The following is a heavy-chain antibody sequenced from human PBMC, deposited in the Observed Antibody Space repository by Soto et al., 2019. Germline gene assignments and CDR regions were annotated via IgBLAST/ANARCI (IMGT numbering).Heavy chain of an antibody. D-gene: IGHD3-3*01. CDR3: AKERNFWSGTAGFDS. CDR2: ISGSGGST. Sequence: LRLSCVGSGFTFSMFAMSWVRQAPGKGLEWISSISGSGGSTYYADSVKGRFTVSRDNSKTTVSLQMNSLRTEDTAVYFCAKERNFWSGTAGFDSWGQGSPVTVSS. V-gene: IGHV3-23*01. J-gene: IGHJ5*01. CDR1: GFTFSMFA.